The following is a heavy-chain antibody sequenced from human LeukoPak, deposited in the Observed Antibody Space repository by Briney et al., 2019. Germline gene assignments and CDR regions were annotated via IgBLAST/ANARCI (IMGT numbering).Heavy chain of an antibody. V-gene: IGHV5-51*01. D-gene: IGHD4-17*01. CDR2: IYPADSDT. CDR3: ASDYGYPNNAFDV. J-gene: IGHJ3*01. CDR1: GYSFTNYW. Sequence: GESLKISCKGSGYSFTNYWIGWVRQMPGKGLEWMGMIYPADSDTRYRPSFQGQVTISADKSISTAYLQWISLKASDTAIYHCASDYGYPNNAFDVWGQGTMVKVSS.